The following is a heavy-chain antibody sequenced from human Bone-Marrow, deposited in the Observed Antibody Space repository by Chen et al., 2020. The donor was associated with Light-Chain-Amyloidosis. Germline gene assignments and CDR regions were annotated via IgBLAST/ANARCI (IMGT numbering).Heavy chain of an antibody. D-gene: IGHD2-15*01. J-gene: IGHJ4*02. CDR2: ISSRSSYI. Sequence: EVRVMESGGGLVKPGESLRLSCATSGFTFSDYSMNWARQAPGKGLEWVSSISSRSSYIYYADSVKGRFAISRDNAQSALYLQMTSLTADDTAVYYCAKVDCNGGRCYSTKWGRGTLVTVSS. CDR1: GFTFSDYS. CDR3: AKVDCNGGRCYSTK. V-gene: IGHV3-21*06.